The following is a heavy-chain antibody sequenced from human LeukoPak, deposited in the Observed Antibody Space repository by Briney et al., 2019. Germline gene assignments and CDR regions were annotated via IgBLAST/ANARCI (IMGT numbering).Heavy chain of an antibody. V-gene: IGHV3-30-3*01. CDR2: ISYDGSNK. J-gene: IGHJ4*02. Sequence: GGSLRLSCAASGFTFSSYAMHWVRQAPGKGLEWVAVISYDGSNKYYADSVKGRFTISRDNSKNTLYLQMNSLRAEDTAVYYCAKGPVAGLYYFDYWGQGTLVTVSS. D-gene: IGHD6-19*01. CDR1: GFTFSSYA. CDR3: AKGPVAGLYYFDY.